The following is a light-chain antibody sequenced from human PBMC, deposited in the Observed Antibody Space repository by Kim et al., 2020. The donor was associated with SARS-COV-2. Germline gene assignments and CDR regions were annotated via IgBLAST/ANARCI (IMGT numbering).Light chain of an antibody. CDR1: QIISSW. CDR2: DAS. V-gene: IGKV1-5*01. Sequence: ASVGDRVTITCRASQIISSWLAWYQQKPGKAPKLLIYDASSLESGVPSRFSGSGSGTEFTLTISSLQPDDFATYYCQQYNSYSGTFGQGTKVDIK. CDR3: QQYNSYSGT. J-gene: IGKJ1*01.